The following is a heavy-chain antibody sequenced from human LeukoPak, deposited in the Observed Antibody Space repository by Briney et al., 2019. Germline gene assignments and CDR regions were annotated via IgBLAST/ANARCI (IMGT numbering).Heavy chain of an antibody. V-gene: IGHV4-34*01. CDR3: ARGVDYYYYGMDV. J-gene: IGHJ6*02. Sequence: KTSETLSLTCAVYGGSFSGYYWSWIRQPPVKGLEWIGEINHSGSTNYNPSLKSRVTISVDTSKNQFSLKLSSVTAADTAVYYCARGVDYYYYGMDVWGQGTTVTVSS. CDR2: INHSGST. CDR1: GGSFSGYY.